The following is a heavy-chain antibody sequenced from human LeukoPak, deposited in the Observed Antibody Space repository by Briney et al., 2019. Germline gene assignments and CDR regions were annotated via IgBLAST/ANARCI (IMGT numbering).Heavy chain of an antibody. J-gene: IGHJ2*01. CDR2: IYSGGST. V-gene: IGHV3-53*01. Sequence: GGSLRLSCAASGFTVSSNYMGWVRQAPGKGLEWVSVIYSGGSTYYADSVKGRFTISRDNSKNTLYLQMNSLRAEDTAVYYCARVDIVATTHWYFDLWGRGTLVTVSS. D-gene: IGHD5-12*01. CDR3: ARVDIVATTHWYFDL. CDR1: GFTVSSNY.